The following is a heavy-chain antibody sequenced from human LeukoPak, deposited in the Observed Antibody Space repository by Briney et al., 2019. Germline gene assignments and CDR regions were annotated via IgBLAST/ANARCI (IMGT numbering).Heavy chain of an antibody. Sequence: SETLSLTCAVYGGSFSGYYWSWIRQPPGKGLEWIGEINHSGSTNYNPSLKGRVTISVDTSKNQFSLKLSFVTAADTAVYYCARGLRFLVVWGQGTTVTVSS. CDR2: INHSGST. J-gene: IGHJ6*02. D-gene: IGHD3-3*01. V-gene: IGHV4-34*01. CDR1: GGSFSGYY. CDR3: ARGLRFLVV.